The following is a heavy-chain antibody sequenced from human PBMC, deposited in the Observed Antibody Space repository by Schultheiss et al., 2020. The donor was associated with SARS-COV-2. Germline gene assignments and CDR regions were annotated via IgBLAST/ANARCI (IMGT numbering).Heavy chain of an antibody. D-gene: IGHD3-10*01. Sequence: SETLSLTCTVSGGSISSGDYYWSWFRQPAGKGLEWIGRIYNSGTTNYSPSLKSRVTISEVTSKNQFSLKLSSVTAADTAVYYCARASRGAHYFGSQRNYYYYMDVWGKGTTVTVSS. CDR1: GGSISSGDYY. CDR2: IYNSGTT. CDR3: ARASRGAHYFGSQRNYYYYMDV. V-gene: IGHV4-61*10. J-gene: IGHJ6*03.